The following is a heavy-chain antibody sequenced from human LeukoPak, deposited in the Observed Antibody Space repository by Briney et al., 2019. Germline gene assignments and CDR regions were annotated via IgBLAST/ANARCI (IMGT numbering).Heavy chain of an antibody. J-gene: IGHJ5*02. V-gene: IGHV4-34*01. Sequence: PSETLSLTCAVYGGSFSGYYWSWIRQPPGKGLEWIGEINHSGSTNYNPSLKSRVTISVDTSKNQFSLKLSSVTAADTAVYYCARGVRTLVATIGDWFDPWGQGTLVTVSS. CDR2: INHSGST. D-gene: IGHD5-12*01. CDR3: ARGVRTLVATIGDWFDP. CDR1: GGSFSGYY.